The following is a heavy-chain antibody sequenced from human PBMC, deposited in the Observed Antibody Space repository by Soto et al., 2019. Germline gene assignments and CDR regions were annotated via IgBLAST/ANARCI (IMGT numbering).Heavy chain of an antibody. V-gene: IGHV4-59*01. D-gene: IGHD6-19*01. CDR1: GGSISSYY. CDR2: IYYSGST. CDR3: ARGDDSSGWYDNWFDP. Sequence: QVQLQESGPGLVKPSETLSLTCTVSGGSISSYYWSWIRQPPGKGLEWIGYIYYSGSTNYNPSLKSRVTISVDTSKNQFSLKLSSVTAADTAVYYCARGDDSSGWYDNWFDPWGQGTLVTVSS. J-gene: IGHJ5*02.